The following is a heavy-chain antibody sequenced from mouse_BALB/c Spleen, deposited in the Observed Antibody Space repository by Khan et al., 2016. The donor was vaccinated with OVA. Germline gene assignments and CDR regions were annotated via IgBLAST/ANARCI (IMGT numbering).Heavy chain of an antibody. CDR1: AYTFTNYG. CDR2: INTYTGEP. V-gene: IGHV9-1*02. J-gene: IGHJ1*01. CDR3: ARGASSWYFDV. D-gene: IGHD3-3*01. Sequence: QIQLVQSGPELKKPGETVKISCKASAYTFTNYGMNWVKQAPGKGLKWMGWINTYTGEPTYTDDFKGRFAFSLETSASTAYLQINNLKNEDMATYFCARGASSWYFDVWGAGTTVTVSS.